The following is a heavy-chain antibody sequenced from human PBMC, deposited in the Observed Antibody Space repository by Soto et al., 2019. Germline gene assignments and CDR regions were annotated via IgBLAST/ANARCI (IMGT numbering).Heavy chain of an antibody. CDR1: GYTLTELS. CDR3: ATDTTLEYSGYERRHAFDI. Sequence: ASVKVSCKVSGYTLTELSMHWVRQAPGKGLEWMGGFDPEDGETIYAQKFQGRVTMTEDTSTDTAYMELSSLRSEDTAVYYCATDTTLEYSGYERRHAFDIWGQGTMVTVSS. J-gene: IGHJ3*02. CDR2: FDPEDGET. V-gene: IGHV1-24*01. D-gene: IGHD5-12*01.